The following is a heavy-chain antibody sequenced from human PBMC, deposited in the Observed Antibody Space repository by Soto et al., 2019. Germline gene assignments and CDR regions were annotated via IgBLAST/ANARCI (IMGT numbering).Heavy chain of an antibody. CDR2: ISYDGSNK. V-gene: IGHV3-30*18. J-gene: IGHJ4*02. Sequence: PGGSLRLSCAASGFTFSSYGMHWVRQAPGKGLEWVAVISYDGSNKYYADSVKGRFTISRDNSKNTLYLQMNSLRAEDTAVYYCAKRGYSGYDYGDYWGQGTLVTVSS. D-gene: IGHD5-12*01. CDR1: GFTFSSYG. CDR3: AKRGYSGYDYGDY.